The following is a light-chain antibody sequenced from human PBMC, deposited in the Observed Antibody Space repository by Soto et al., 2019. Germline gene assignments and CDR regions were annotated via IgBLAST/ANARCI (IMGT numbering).Light chain of an antibody. Sequence: QSALTQPASVSGSPGQSITISCTGTSSDVGGYNYVSWYQQHPGKAPKLMIYEVSNRPSGVSNRFSGSKSGNTASLTISGLQAEDEADYYCSSYTSGSLPVFGGGTKLTVL. CDR3: SSYTSGSLPV. V-gene: IGLV2-14*01. CDR2: EVS. CDR1: SSDVGGYNY. J-gene: IGLJ2*01.